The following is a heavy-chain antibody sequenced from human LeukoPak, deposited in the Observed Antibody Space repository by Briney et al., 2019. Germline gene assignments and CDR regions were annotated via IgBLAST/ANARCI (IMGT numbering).Heavy chain of an antibody. V-gene: IGHV1-18*01. J-gene: IGHJ6*02. CDR2: ISAYNGNT. Sequence: ASVKVSCKASGYTFTSYGISWVRQAPGQGREWMGWISAYNGNTNDAQKLQGRVTMTTDTSTSTAYMELRSLRSDDTAVYYCARESCSSTSCYGMDVWGQGTTVTVSS. D-gene: IGHD2-2*01. CDR3: ARESCSSTSCYGMDV. CDR1: GYTFTSYG.